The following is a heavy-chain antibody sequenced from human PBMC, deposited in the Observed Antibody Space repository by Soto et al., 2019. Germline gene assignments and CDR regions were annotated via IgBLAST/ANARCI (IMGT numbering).Heavy chain of an antibody. V-gene: IGHV4-31*03. Sequence: SETLSLTCTVSGGSISSGGYYWSWIRQYPGKGLEWIGYIYYSGSTYYNPSLKSRVTISVDTSKNQFSLKLSSVTAADTAVYYCASSGYYDSSGYPFDYWGQGTLVTVSS. D-gene: IGHD3-22*01. CDR3: ASSGYYDSSGYPFDY. CDR2: IYYSGST. CDR1: GGSISSGGYY. J-gene: IGHJ4*02.